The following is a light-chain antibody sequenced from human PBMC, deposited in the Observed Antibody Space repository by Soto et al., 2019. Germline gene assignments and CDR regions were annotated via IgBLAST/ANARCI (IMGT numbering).Light chain of an antibody. J-gene: IGKJ3*01. CDR2: VAS. CDR3: QQFHNWPQT. Sequence: EIVLTQSPATLSVSPGERATLSCRASQSVNQQLGWYQQKPGQAPRLLIYVASYRATGIPARFSGSGSGTEYTLTISNLQAEDSAVYYCQQFHNWPQTFGHGTNVEIK. CDR1: QSVNQQ. V-gene: IGKV3D-15*01.